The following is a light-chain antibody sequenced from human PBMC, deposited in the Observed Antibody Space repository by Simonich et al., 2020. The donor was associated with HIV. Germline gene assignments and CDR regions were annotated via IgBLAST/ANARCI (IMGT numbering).Light chain of an antibody. J-gene: IGLJ2*01. CDR2: DVI. Sequence: QSALTQPASVSGSPGQSITISCTGTSSDVGSYNLVSWYQQHPGKAPKLMIYDVIKRPSGVSNRFSGSKSGNTASLTISGLQAEDEADYYCSSYISSSTVFGGGTKLTVL. CDR1: SSDVGSYNL. V-gene: IGLV2-14*02. CDR3: SSYISSSTV.